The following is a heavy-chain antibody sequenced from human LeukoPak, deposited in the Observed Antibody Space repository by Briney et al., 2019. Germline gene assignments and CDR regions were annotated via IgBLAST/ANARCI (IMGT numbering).Heavy chain of an antibody. J-gene: IGHJ1*01. Sequence: GGSLRLSCAASGFTVSSNYMSWVRQVPGKGLEWVSLIYSGGDTYYADSVKGSFTISRDNSKNTLYLQMGSLRAEDMAVYYCARGYDSSGYSSFQHWGQGTLVTVSS. CDR2: IYSGGDT. V-gene: IGHV3-66*01. CDR3: ARGYDSSGYSSFQH. CDR1: GFTVSSNY. D-gene: IGHD3-22*01.